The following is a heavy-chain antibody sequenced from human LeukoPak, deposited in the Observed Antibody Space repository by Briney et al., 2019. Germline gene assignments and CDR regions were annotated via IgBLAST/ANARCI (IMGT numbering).Heavy chain of an antibody. Sequence: GGSLRLSCAASGFTFSSYSMSWVRKAPGKGLEWVSSISSSSSYIYYADSVKGRFTISRDNAKNSLYLQMNSLRAEDTAVYYCAREVRYYYYMDVWGKGTTVTVSS. CDR2: ISSSSSYI. CDR3: AREVRYYYYMDV. J-gene: IGHJ6*03. V-gene: IGHV3-21*01. CDR1: GFTFSSYS.